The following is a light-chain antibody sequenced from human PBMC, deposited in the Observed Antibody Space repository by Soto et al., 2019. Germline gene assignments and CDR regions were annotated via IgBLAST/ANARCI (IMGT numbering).Light chain of an antibody. CDR3: QQDGMGYI. V-gene: IGKV3-20*01. J-gene: IGKJ2*01. Sequence: EIVLTQSPGTLSLSPGETATLSCRASQAVSSSYLAWYQQKPGQAPRVVIYDASTRAAGIPDRFSGSGYGADFTLTISNLEPEDFAVYYCQQDGMGYIFGQGTKLEIK. CDR2: DAS. CDR1: QAVSSSY.